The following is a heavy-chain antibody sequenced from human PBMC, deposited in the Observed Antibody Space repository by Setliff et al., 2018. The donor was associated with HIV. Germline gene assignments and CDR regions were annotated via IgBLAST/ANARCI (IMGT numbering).Heavy chain of an antibody. CDR3: AAGGGDISSGYWVTNYFYMDV. CDR2: ISGTGDRR. D-gene: IGHD3-9*01. J-gene: IGHJ6*03. Sequence: QPGGSLRLSCAASGFTFTTYAMNWVRQDPGKGLEWVSTISGTGDRRYYADSVKGRFTISRDNSKNTVYLQMNSLRAGDTAVYYCAAGGGDISSGYWVTNYFYMDVWGKGTTVTVSS. CDR1: GFTFTTYA. V-gene: IGHV3-23*01.